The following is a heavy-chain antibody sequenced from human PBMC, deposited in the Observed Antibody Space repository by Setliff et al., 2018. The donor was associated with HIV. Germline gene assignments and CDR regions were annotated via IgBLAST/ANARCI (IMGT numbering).Heavy chain of an antibody. CDR3: ARDGFWSGYIDY. CDR2: VYYSGST. Sequence: SETLSLTCAVSGYSISSGYYWGWIRQPPGKGLEWIGSVYYSGSTYYNSSLKRRVTISVDTSKNQFSLKLRSVTAADTAVYYCARDGFWSGYIDYWGQGTPVTVSS. J-gene: IGHJ4*02. D-gene: IGHD3-3*01. CDR1: GYSISSGYY. V-gene: IGHV4-38-2*02.